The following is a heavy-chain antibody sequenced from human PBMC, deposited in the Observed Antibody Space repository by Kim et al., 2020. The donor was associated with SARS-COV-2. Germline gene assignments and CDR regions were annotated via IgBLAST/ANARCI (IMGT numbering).Heavy chain of an antibody. D-gene: IGHD2-2*01. V-gene: IGHV1-3*01. CDR1: GYTFTSYA. CDR2: INAGNGNT. Sequence: ASVKVSCKASGYTFTSYAMHWVRQAPGQRLEWMGWINAGNGNTKYSQKFQGRVTITRDTSASTAYMELSSLRSEDTAVYYCARKYCSSTSCTADYYYYYGMDVWGQGTTVTVSS. J-gene: IGHJ6*02. CDR3: ARKYCSSTSCTADYYYYYGMDV.